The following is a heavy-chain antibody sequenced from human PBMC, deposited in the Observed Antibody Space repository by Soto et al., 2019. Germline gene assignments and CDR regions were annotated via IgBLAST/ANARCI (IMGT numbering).Heavy chain of an antibody. CDR2: VFHTGFT. CDR1: GGSVSGSYYY. V-gene: IGHV4-39*01. CDR3: ATSQKGYNWNYFDH. Sequence: PSETLSLTCAVSGGSVSGSYYYWSWLRQSPGKGPEWIGSVFHTGFTSYNPSLESRVSVSVDTSKSPFSLKLSAVTASDTAVYYCATSQKGYNWNYFDHWGQGALVTVS. D-gene: IGHD1-1*01. J-gene: IGHJ4*02.